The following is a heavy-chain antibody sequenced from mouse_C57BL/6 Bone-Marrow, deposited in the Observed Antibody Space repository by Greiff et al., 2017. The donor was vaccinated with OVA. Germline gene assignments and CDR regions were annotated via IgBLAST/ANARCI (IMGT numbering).Heavy chain of an antibody. J-gene: IGHJ4*01. CDR3: ARKRVYYGSSYYAMDY. CDR2: IYPGDGDT. V-gene: IGHV1-82*01. CDR1: GYAFSSSW. D-gene: IGHD1-1*01. Sequence: VQLQQSGPELVKPGASVKISCKASGYAFSSSWMNWVKQRPGKGLEWIGRIYPGDGDTNYNGKFKGKATLTADKSSSTAYMQLSSLTSEDSAVYFCARKRVYYGSSYYAMDYWGQGTSVTVSS.